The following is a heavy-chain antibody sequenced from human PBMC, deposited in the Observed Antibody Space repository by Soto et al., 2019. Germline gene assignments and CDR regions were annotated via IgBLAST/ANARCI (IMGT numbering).Heavy chain of an antibody. CDR2: INYSGIT. V-gene: IGHV4-39*01. CDR1: GGSISTISYY. J-gene: IGHJ4*02. CDR3: ARVDIAVLPSTTFDY. Sequence: QLQLQESGPGLVKTSETLSLTCTVSGGSISTISYYWGWIRQTPGKGLEWIGSINYSGITYYNPSLKSRVTISIDTSKNQFSLRLSSVTVAETAVYYCARVDIAVLPSTTFDYWGQGTLVTVSS. D-gene: IGHD2-2*01.